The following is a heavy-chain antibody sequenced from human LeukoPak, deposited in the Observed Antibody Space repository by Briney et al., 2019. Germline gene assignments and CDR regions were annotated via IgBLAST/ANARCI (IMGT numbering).Heavy chain of an antibody. Sequence: GESLKISCKGSGYSFTSYWIGWVRQMPGKGLEWMGIIYPGDPDTRYSPSFQGQVTISADKSINTAYLQWTSLRASDTAMYYCARGSEFHLLKIEFDYWGQGTLVIVSS. V-gene: IGHV5-51*01. D-gene: IGHD2-2*01. CDR1: GYSFTSYW. CDR2: IYPGDPDT. CDR3: ARGSEFHLLKIEFDY. J-gene: IGHJ4*02.